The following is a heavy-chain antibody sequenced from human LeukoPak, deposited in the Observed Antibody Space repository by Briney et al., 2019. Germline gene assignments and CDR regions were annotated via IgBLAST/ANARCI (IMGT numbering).Heavy chain of an antibody. CDR3: ARDGSLAVVEAFDI. V-gene: IGHV1-2*02. D-gene: IGHD2-15*01. CDR2: INPNSGGT. J-gene: IGHJ3*02. Sequence: ASVKVSCKASGYTFTGYYVHWVRQAPGQGLEWMGWINPNSGGTNYAQKFQGRVTMTRDTSISTAYMELSRLRSDDTAVYYCARDGSLAVVEAFDIWGQGTMVTVSS. CDR1: GYTFTGYY.